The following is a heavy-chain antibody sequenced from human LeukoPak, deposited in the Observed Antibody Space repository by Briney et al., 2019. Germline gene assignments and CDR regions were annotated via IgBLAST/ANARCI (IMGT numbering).Heavy chain of an antibody. D-gene: IGHD6-19*01. CDR3: ARVGAVASGVWIDH. V-gene: IGHV4-59*01. J-gene: IGHJ4*02. CDR1: GGSISSYY. Sequence: PSETLSLTCTVSGGSISSYYCSWIRQPPGKGLGWIGYIYYSGSTNYNPSLKSRVTISVDTSKNQLSLKLSSVTAADTAVYCCARVGAVASGVWIDHLVQGTLVTVSS. CDR2: IYYSGST.